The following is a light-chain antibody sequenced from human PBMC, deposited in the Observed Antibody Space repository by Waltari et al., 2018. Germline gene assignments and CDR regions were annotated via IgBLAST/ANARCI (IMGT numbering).Light chain of an antibody. CDR2: DVT. J-gene: IGLJ2*01. Sequence: QSALTQPAPVSGSPGQSTTISSTGTSGAIGGYHYVSWYQQHPGKAPKLMIYDVTRWPSGVSNRFSGSKSGNTASLTISGLQAEDEADYYCTSYTSTNTVIFGGGTKVTV. CDR3: TSYTSTNTVI. V-gene: IGLV2-14*03. CDR1: SGAIGGYHY.